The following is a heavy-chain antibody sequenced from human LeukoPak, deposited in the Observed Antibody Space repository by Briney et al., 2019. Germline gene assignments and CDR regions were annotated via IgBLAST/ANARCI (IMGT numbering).Heavy chain of an antibody. D-gene: IGHD3-10*01. J-gene: IGHJ4*02. CDR3: ARPYYYGSGSYYNELEY. CDR2: IYPGDSHT. Sequence: GESLKISCKGSGYSFTSYWIGWVRQMTGKALDWMGIIYPGDSHTRYSPSFQGQVTISADKSISTAYLQWSSLKASDTAMYYCARPYYYGSGSYYNELEYWGQGTLVTVSS. V-gene: IGHV5-51*01. CDR1: GYSFTSYW.